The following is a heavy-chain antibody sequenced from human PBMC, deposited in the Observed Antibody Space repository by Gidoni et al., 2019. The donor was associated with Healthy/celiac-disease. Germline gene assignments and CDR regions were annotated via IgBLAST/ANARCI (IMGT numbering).Heavy chain of an antibody. CDR1: GGSISSSSYY. D-gene: IGHD2-2*01. CDR2: IYYSGST. V-gene: IGHV4-39*01. CDR3: ARQDIVVVPAARFPNCFDY. J-gene: IGHJ4*02. Sequence: QLQLQESGPGLVKPSETLSLTCTVSGGSISSSSYYWGWIRQPPGKGLEWIGSIYYSGSTYYNPSLKSRVTISVDTSKNQFSLKLSSVTAADTAVYYCARQDIVVVPAARFPNCFDYWGQGTLVTVSS.